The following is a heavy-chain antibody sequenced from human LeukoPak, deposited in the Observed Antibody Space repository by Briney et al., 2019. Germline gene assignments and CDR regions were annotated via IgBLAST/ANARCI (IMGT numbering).Heavy chain of an antibody. V-gene: IGHV3-43*02. CDR2: ISGDGDNT. D-gene: IGHD3-10*01. Sequence: GGSLRLSCAASGFTFDDYAMHWVRHAPGKGLEWVSLISGDGDNTYYADSVKGRFTISRDNSKNSLYLQMNSLRTADTALYYCAKDVAHLGCMDVWGQGTTVTVSS. CDR1: GFTFDDYA. CDR3: AKDVAHLGCMDV. J-gene: IGHJ6*02.